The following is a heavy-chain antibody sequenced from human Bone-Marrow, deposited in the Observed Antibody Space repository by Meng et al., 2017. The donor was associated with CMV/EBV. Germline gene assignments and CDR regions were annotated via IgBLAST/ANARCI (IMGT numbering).Heavy chain of an antibody. Sequence: GGSLRLSCAASGFTFDDYAMHWVRQAPGKGLEWVSGISWNSGSIGYADSVKGRFTISRDNAKNSLYLQMNSLRAEDTAVYYCARDAPEEYCSSTSCRYYYYYGMDVWGQGTTVTVSS. CDR1: GFTFDDYA. D-gene: IGHD2-2*01. CDR2: ISWNSGSI. CDR3: ARDAPEEYCSSTSCRYYYYYGMDV. J-gene: IGHJ6*02. V-gene: IGHV3-9*01.